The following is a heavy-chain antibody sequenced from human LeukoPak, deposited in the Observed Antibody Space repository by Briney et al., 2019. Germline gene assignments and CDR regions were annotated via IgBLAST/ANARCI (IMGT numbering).Heavy chain of an antibody. D-gene: IGHD3-10*01. CDR1: GGSISSYY. Sequence: PSETLSLTCTVSGGSISSYYWSWIRQPPGKGLEWIGYIYYSGSTNYNPSLTSRVTISVDTSKNQFSLKLSSVTAADTAVYYCARGDVLLWFGELSGSGRRIPTYYYYGMDVWGQGTTVTVSS. CDR2: IYYSGST. J-gene: IGHJ6*02. V-gene: IGHV4-59*01. CDR3: ARGDVLLWFGELSGSGRRIPTYYYYGMDV.